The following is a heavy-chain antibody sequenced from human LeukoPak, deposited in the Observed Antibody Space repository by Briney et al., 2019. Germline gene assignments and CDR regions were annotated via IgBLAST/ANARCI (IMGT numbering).Heavy chain of an antibody. CDR2: INPTGGST. V-gene: IGHV1-46*01. D-gene: IGHD3-22*01. CDR3: ARAGYDSSGYYSY. CDR1: GYTFTGYY. Sequence: ASVKVSCKASGYTFTGYYMHWVRQAPGQGLEWVGLINPTGGSTTYAQNFQGRVTMTRDTSTTTVYMEESSLRSEDTAVYYCARAGYDSSGYYSYWGQGTLVTVSS. J-gene: IGHJ4*02.